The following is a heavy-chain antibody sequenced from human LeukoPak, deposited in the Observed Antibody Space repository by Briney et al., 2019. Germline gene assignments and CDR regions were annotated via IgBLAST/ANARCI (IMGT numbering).Heavy chain of an antibody. CDR1: GGSISNYF. CDR2: IYYSGGT. Sequence: SETLSLTCTVSGGSISNYFWSWIRQPPGKGLEWIGYIYYSGGTNYNPSLKSRVTIPVDTSKNQFSLKLSSVTAADTAVYYCARPSRSVSTAGAFDIWGQGTMVTVSS. J-gene: IGHJ3*02. CDR3: ARPSRSVSTAGAFDI. V-gene: IGHV4-59*01. D-gene: IGHD5/OR15-5a*01.